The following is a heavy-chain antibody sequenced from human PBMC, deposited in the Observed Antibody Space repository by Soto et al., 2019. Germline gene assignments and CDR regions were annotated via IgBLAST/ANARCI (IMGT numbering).Heavy chain of an antibody. CDR3: ARGKWELWYFDL. J-gene: IGHJ2*01. CDR1: GYTFTSYA. D-gene: IGHD1-26*01. V-gene: IGHV1-3*05. Sequence: QVQLVQSGAEEKKPGASVKVSCKAFGYTFTSYAMHWVRQAPGQRLEWMGWINAGNGNTKYSQKFQGRVTITRDTSASTAYMELSSLRSEDTAVYYCARGKWELWYFDLWGRGTLVTVSS. CDR2: INAGNGNT.